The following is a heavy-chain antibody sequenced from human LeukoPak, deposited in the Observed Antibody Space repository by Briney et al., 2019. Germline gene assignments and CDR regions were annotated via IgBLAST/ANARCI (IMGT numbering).Heavy chain of an antibody. Sequence: ASVKVSCKASGYTFTGYYMHWVRQAPGRGLEWMEWINPNSGGTNYAQKFQGRVTMTRDTSISTAYMELSRLRSDDTAVYYCARAYGGNNYYYYGMDVWGQGTTVTVSS. J-gene: IGHJ6*02. V-gene: IGHV1-2*02. CDR1: GYTFTGYY. CDR3: ARAYGGNNYYYYGMDV. CDR2: INPNSGGT. D-gene: IGHD4-23*01.